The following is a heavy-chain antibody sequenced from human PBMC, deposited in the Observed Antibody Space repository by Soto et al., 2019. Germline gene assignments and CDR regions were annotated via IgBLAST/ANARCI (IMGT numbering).Heavy chain of an antibody. CDR1: GGTFSSYA. D-gene: IGHD2-8*02. J-gene: IGHJ6*02. Sequence: AASVKVSCKASGGTFSSYAISWVRQAPGQGLEWMGGIIPIFGTANYAQKFQGRVTITADESTSTAYMELSSLRSEDTAVYYRARPSGRAMDVWGQGTKVTVSS. V-gene: IGHV1-69*13. CDR3: ARPSGRAMDV. CDR2: IIPIFGTA.